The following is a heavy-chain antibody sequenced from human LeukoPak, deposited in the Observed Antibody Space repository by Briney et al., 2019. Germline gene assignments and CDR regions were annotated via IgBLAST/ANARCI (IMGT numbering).Heavy chain of an antibody. CDR2: ISYDGDYK. CDR1: GFTFSNAW. Sequence: GGSLRLSCAASGFTFSNAWMNWVRQAPGKGLEWAALISYDGDYKYYADSVKGRFTISRDNSKKTLYLQMNSVRPEDTAVYYCAREESLTISGVVTSHYGMDVWGQGTTVTVFS. D-gene: IGHD3-3*01. CDR3: AREESLTISGVVTSHYGMDV. J-gene: IGHJ6*02. V-gene: IGHV3-30*03.